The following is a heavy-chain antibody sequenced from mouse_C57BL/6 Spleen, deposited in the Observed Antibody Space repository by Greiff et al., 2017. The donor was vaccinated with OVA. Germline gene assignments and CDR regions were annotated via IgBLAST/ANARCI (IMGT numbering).Heavy chain of an antibody. CDR2: INPNNGGT. Sequence: EVKLQQSGPELVKPGASVKISCKASGYTFTDYYMNWVKQSHGKSLEWIGDINPNNGGTSYNQKFKGKATLTVDKSSSTAYMELRSLTSEDSAVYYCARGGYYVYAMDYWGQGTSVTVSS. V-gene: IGHV1-26*01. CDR1: GYTFTDYY. D-gene: IGHD2-3*01. CDR3: ARGGYYVYAMDY. J-gene: IGHJ4*01.